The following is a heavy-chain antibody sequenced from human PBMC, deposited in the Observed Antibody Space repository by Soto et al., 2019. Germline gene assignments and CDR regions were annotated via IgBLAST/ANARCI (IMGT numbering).Heavy chain of an antibody. Sequence: PSETLSLTCTVSGGSISSSSYYWGWIRQPPGKGLEWIGSIYYSGSTYYNPSLKSRVTISVDTSKNQFSLKLSSVTAADTAVYYCARHCRMYTAMAIDYWGQGTLFTVSS. CDR2: IYYSGST. V-gene: IGHV4-39*01. D-gene: IGHD5-18*01. J-gene: IGHJ4*02. CDR1: GGSISSSSYY. CDR3: ARHCRMYTAMAIDY.